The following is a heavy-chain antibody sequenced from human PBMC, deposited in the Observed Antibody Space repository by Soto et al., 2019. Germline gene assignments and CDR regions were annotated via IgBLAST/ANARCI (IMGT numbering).Heavy chain of an antibody. CDR2: IYYRGRT. Sequence: QVQLQESGPGLVKPSQTLSLTCTVSGGSISSGGYYWSWIRQHPGKGLEWIGYIYYRGRTYYNPSLKIRVTISVDTSKNQFALKLGSVTAADTAVYYCARAGAVAGRAPFDYWGQGTLVTVCS. D-gene: IGHD6-19*01. CDR3: ARAGAVAGRAPFDY. CDR1: GGSISSGGYY. J-gene: IGHJ4*02. V-gene: IGHV4-31*03.